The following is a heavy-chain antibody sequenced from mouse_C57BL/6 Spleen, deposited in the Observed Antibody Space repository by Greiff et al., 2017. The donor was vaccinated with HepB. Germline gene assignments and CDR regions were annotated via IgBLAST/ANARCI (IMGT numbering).Heavy chain of an antibody. CDR2: IYPSDSET. Sequence: QVQLQQSGAELVRPGSSVKLSCKASGYTFTSYWMDWVKQRPGQGLEWIGNIYPSDSETHYNQKFKDKATLTVDKSSSTAYMQLSSLTSEDSAVYYCARSPTAYYSNYVYFDVWGTGTTVTVSS. V-gene: IGHV1-61*01. CDR3: ARSPTAYYSNYVYFDV. CDR1: GYTFTSYW. J-gene: IGHJ1*03. D-gene: IGHD2-5*01.